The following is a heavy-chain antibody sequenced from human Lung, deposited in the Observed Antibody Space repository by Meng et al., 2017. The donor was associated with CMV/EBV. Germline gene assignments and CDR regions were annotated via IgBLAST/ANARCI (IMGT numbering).Heavy chain of an antibody. Sequence: SXTLSLTCTVSGGSISSSNYFWGWIRQPPGKGLEWIGIIYYTGSTYYNPSLESRVTISVDTSKNQFSLRLTSVTAADTAVYFCASLWFEYEDPVYYFDYWGHGTVVTVSS. D-gene: IGHD3-10*01. CDR1: GGSISSSNYF. CDR3: ASLWFEYEDPVYYFDY. CDR2: IYYTGST. J-gene: IGHJ4*01. V-gene: IGHV4-39*07.